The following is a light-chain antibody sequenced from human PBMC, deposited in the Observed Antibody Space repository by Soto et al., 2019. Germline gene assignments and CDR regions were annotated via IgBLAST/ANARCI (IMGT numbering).Light chain of an antibody. CDR1: QSVGSY. CDR3: QQRSNWPTIT. Sequence: EIVLTQPPATLSLSPGERATLSCRASQSVGSYLAWYQQKPGQAPRPLIYDASNRATGIPARFSGSGSGTDLTLTISSLEPEDFAVYYCQQRSNWPTITFGQGTRLEIK. V-gene: IGKV3-11*01. J-gene: IGKJ5*01. CDR2: DAS.